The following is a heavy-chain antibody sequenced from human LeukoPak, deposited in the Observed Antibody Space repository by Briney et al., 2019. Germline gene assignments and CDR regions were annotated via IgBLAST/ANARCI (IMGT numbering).Heavy chain of an antibody. CDR1: GGSISSSSYY. Sequence: SETLSLTCTVSGGSISSSSYYWGWIRQPPGKGLEWIGSIYYSGSTYYNPSLKSRVTISVDTSKNQFSLKLSSVTAADTAVYYCARDAERSSNWYTGGLDYWGQGTLVTVSS. D-gene: IGHD6-13*01. CDR3: ARDAERSSNWYTGGLDY. J-gene: IGHJ4*02. CDR2: IYYSGST. V-gene: IGHV4-39*07.